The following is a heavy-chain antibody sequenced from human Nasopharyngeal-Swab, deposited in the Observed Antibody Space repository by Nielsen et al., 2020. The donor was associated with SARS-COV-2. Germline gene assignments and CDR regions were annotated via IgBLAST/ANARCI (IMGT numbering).Heavy chain of an antibody. D-gene: IGHD4-23*01. J-gene: IGHJ4*02. CDR1: GFTFTSYS. V-gene: IGHV3-7*03. Sequence: GESLKISCAASGFTFTSYSINWVRQAPGNGLEWVANIKEDGSEKYYVDSVKGRFTISRDNAKNSLYLQMNSLRAEDTAVYYCAGGNSADHWGQGTLVTVSS. CDR2: IKEDGSEK. CDR3: AGGNSADH.